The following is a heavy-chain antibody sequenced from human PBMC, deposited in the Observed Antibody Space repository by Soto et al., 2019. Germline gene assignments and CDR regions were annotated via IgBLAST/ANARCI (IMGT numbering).Heavy chain of an antibody. CDR2: ISSSGSTI. CDR1: GFNFGDYY. D-gene: IGHD6-6*01. CDR3: ARDIGSIAGPV. Sequence: GGSLRLSSAASGFNFGDYYMSWIRQAPGKGLEWVSDISSSGSTIYYADSVKGRFTISRDNAKNSLYLQMNSLRAEDTAVYYCARDIGSIAGPVWGQGTLVTVSS. V-gene: IGHV3-11*01. J-gene: IGHJ4*02.